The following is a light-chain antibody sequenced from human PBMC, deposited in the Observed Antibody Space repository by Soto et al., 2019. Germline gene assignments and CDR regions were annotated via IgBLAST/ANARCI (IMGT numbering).Light chain of an antibody. Sequence: IVLTQSPGTLSLSPGERATLSCRSSQSVSSSYLAWYQQKPGQAPRLXIYGASSRATGIPDRFSGSGSGTDFTLTISRLEPEDFAVYYCQQYGSSLFTFGPGTKVDIK. CDR2: GAS. CDR3: QQYGSSLFT. CDR1: QSVSSSY. J-gene: IGKJ3*01. V-gene: IGKV3-20*01.